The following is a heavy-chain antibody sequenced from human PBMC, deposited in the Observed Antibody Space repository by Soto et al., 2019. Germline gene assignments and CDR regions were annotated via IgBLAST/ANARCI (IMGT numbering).Heavy chain of an antibody. D-gene: IGHD6-13*01. Sequence: QVQLVQSGAEVKKPGASVKVSCKASGYTFTSYDINWVRQATGQGLEWMGWMNPNSGNTGYAQKFQGRVTMTRNTSISTAYMELSSLRSEDTAVYYSARGNPGIAAGRYYYYYYMDVWGKGTTVTVSS. CDR3: ARGNPGIAAGRYYYYYYMDV. V-gene: IGHV1-8*01. CDR1: GYTFTSYD. J-gene: IGHJ6*03. CDR2: MNPNSGNT.